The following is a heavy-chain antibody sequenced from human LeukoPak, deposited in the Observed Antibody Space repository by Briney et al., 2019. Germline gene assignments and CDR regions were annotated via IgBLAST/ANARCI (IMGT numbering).Heavy chain of an antibody. D-gene: IGHD1-1*01. CDR3: APTGSSARFDY. V-gene: IGHV3-33*01. Sequence: PGGSLRLSCATSGFTFSTYGMHWVRQAPGKGLDWVAVIWNDGSKKYYADSVKGRFTISRDNSKSTLYLQMNSLRADDTAVYYCAPTGSSARFDYWGQGTLVTVSS. J-gene: IGHJ4*02. CDR1: GFTFSTYG. CDR2: IWNDGSKK.